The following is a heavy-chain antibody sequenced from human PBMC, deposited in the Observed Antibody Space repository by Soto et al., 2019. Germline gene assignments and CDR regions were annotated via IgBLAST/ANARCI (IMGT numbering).Heavy chain of an antibody. D-gene: IGHD6-13*01. J-gene: IGHJ5*02. CDR2: ISYDGSNK. CDR3: AKDQRAAAGSFGYNWFDP. CDR1: GFTFSSYG. V-gene: IGHV3-30*18. Sequence: GGSLRLSCAASGFTFSSYGMHWVRQAPGKGLEWVAVISYDGSNKYYADSVKGRFTISRDNSKNTLYLQMNSLRAEDTAVYYCAKDQRAAAGSFGYNWFDPWGQGTLVTVSS.